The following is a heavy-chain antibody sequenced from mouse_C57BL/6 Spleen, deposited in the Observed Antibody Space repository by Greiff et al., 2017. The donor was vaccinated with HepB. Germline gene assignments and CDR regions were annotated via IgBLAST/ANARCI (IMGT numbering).Heavy chain of an antibody. D-gene: IGHD1-1*01. CDR1: GYTFTSYW. J-gene: IGHJ2*01. Sequence: EVQLQQSGTVLARPGASVKMSCKTSGYTFTSYWMHWVKQRPGPGLEWIGAIYPGNSDTSYNQKFKGKAKLTAVTSASTAYMELSSLTNEDSAVYYCTRWDYYYGSSRDYWGQGTTLTVSS. V-gene: IGHV1-5*01. CDR3: TRWDYYYGSSRDY. CDR2: IYPGNSDT.